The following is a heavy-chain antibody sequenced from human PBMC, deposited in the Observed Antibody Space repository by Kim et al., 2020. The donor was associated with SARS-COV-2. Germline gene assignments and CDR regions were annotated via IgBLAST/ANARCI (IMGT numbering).Heavy chain of an antibody. Sequence: SETLSLTCTVSGGSISSYYWSWIRQPPGKGLEWIGYIYYSGSTNYNPSLKSRVTISVDTSKNQFSLKLSSVTAADTAVYYCARRDGSGSYQGYYGMDVWGQGTTVTVSS. V-gene: IGHV4-59*08. J-gene: IGHJ6*02. D-gene: IGHD3-10*01. CDR1: GGSISSYY. CDR2: IYYSGST. CDR3: ARRDGSGSYQGYYGMDV.